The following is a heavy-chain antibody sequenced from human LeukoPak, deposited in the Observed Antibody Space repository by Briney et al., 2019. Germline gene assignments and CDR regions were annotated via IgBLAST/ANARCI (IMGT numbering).Heavy chain of an antibody. CDR3: ARRAKNYYYDSSGSQADY. V-gene: IGHV5-51*01. D-gene: IGHD3-22*01. Sequence: GESLKISCKGSGYSFTSYWIGWVRQMPGKGLEWMGIIYPGDSDTRYSPSFQGQVTISADKSISTAYLQWSSLKASDTAMYYCARRAKNYYYDSSGSQADYWGQGTLVTVSS. J-gene: IGHJ4*02. CDR1: GYSFTSYW. CDR2: IYPGDSDT.